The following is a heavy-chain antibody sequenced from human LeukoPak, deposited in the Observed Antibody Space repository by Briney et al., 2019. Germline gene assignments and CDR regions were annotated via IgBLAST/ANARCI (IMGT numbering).Heavy chain of an antibody. CDR2: ISGSGGST. V-gene: IGHV3-23*01. Sequence: PGGSLRLSCAASGFTFSDYWMSWVRQAPGKGLEWVSAISGSGGSTYYADSVKGRFTISRDNSKNTLYLQMNSLRAEDTAVYYCAKDDWLSSAFDYWGQGTLVTVSS. J-gene: IGHJ4*02. CDR1: GFTFSDYW. D-gene: IGHD3-9*01. CDR3: AKDDWLSSAFDY.